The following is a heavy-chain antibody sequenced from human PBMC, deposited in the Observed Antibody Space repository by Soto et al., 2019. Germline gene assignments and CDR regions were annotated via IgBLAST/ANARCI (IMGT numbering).Heavy chain of an antibody. D-gene: IGHD3-16*01. CDR1: AFSFSSSV. V-gene: IGHV3-23*01. Sequence: GGSMRLSCAASAFSFSSSVMTWVRQAPGKGLEWVSTISNSGDSTYYADSVKGRFTISRDDSKNTVFLQMSGLRAEDTAMDYCVKGVWVTVVEFWGQGTLVTVSS. CDR3: VKGVWVTVVEF. J-gene: IGHJ4*02. CDR2: ISNSGDST.